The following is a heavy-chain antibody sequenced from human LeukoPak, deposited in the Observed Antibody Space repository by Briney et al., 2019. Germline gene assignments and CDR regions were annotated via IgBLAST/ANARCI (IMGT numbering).Heavy chain of an antibody. J-gene: IGHJ6*03. V-gene: IGHV3-9*01. CDR1: GFTFDDYA. CDR3: AKGEVNYYMDV. Sequence: GGSLRLSCAASGFTFDDYAMHWVRQAPGKGLEWVSGISWNSGSIGYADSVKGRFTISRDNSKNTLYLQMNSLRVEDTAVYYCAKGEVNYYMDVWGKGTTVTTSS. CDR2: ISWNSGSI.